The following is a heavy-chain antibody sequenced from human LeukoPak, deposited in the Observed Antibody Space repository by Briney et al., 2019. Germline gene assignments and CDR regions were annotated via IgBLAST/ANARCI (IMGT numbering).Heavy chain of an antibody. CDR1: GGSTSSYY. CDR3: ARSRGGFGDYGSWFDP. V-gene: IGHV4-59*01. J-gene: IGHJ5*02. Sequence: SETLSLTCTVSGGSTSSYYWSWIRQPPGKGLEWIGYIYYSGSTNYNPSLKSRVTISVDTSKNQFSLKLNSVTPADTAVYYCARSRGGFGDYGSWFDPWGQGTLVTVSS. CDR2: IYYSGST. D-gene: IGHD4-17*01.